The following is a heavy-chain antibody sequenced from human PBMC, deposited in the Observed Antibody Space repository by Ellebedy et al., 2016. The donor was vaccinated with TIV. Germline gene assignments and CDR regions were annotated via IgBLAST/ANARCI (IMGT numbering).Heavy chain of an antibody. J-gene: IGHJ4*01. V-gene: IGHV3-30*02. CDR1: GFKFRSYG. Sequence: GESLKISCAASGFKFRSYGMPWVRQAPGKGLEWVAFIRYDDSKKDYTDSVKGRFTISRDNSNDILYLQMNDLRSEDTAVYYCLKASSFEYWGQGTLVTVSS. CDR3: LKASSFEY. CDR2: IRYDDSKK.